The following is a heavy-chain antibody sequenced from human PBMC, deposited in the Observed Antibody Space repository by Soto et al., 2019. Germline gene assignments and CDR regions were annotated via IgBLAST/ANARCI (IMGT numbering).Heavy chain of an antibody. V-gene: IGHV3-53*01. D-gene: IGHD6-19*01. J-gene: IGHJ4*02. Sequence: GGSLRLSCAASGFTVSSNYMSWVRQAPGKGLEWVSVIYSGVSTYYADSVKGRFTISRDNSKNTLYLQMNSLRAEDTAVYYCARDGSLGGWYVDYWGQGTLVTFAS. CDR1: GFTVSSNY. CDR2: IYSGVST. CDR3: ARDGSLGGWYVDY.